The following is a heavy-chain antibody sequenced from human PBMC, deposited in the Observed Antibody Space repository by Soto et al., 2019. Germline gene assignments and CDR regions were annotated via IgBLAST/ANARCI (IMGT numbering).Heavy chain of an antibody. V-gene: IGHV3-30*03. D-gene: IGHD1-26*01. CDR2: MSYDGSNK. Sequence: QVQLVESGGGVVQPGRSLRLSCAASGFTFSTYGMHWVRQAPGKGLEWVAVMSYDGSNKYYADSVKGRFTISRDNSKNTLYLQMNSLRAEDTAVYYCATDSAVGATAYFQHWGQGTLVTVSS. CDR1: GFTFSTYG. CDR3: ATDSAVGATAYFQH. J-gene: IGHJ1*01.